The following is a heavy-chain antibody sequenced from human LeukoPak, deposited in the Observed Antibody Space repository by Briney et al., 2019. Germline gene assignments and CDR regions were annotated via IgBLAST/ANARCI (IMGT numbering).Heavy chain of an antibody. V-gene: IGHV1-2*02. D-gene: IGHD6-19*01. CDR1: GYTFTDYH. Sequence: ASVKVSCKASGYTFTDYHVHWVRQAPGQGLQWMGWIDPKSGGTNYAQKFQGRVTMTRDTSISTAYMELNRLTSDDTAISYCARLGVGRWMVVTYYYYGMDVWGQGTTVTVSS. J-gene: IGHJ6*02. CDR2: IDPKSGGT. CDR3: ARLGVGRWMVVTYYYYGMDV.